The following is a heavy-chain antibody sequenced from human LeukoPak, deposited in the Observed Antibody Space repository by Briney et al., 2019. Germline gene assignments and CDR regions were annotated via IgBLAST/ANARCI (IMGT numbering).Heavy chain of an antibody. D-gene: IGHD6-13*01. Sequence: SVKVSCKASGYTFTSCGISWVRQAPGQGLEWMGGIIPIFGTANYAQKFQGRVTITADESTSTAYMELSSLRSEDTAVYYCARGSSWYENDYWGQGTLVTVSS. CDR2: IIPIFGTA. V-gene: IGHV1-69*13. CDR3: ARGSSWYENDY. CDR1: GYTFTSCG. J-gene: IGHJ4*02.